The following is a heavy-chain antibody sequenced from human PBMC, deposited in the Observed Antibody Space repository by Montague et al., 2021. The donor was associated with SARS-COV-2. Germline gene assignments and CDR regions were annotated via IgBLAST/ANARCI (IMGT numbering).Heavy chain of an antibody. CDR3: ARLSSDIGGYFWFDP. V-gene: IGHV4-4*02. D-gene: IGHD1-26*01. CDR2: ISHSGGT. CDR1: GGSISSGTW. J-gene: IGHJ5*02. Sequence: SETLSLTCAVSGGSISSGTWWTWVRQPPGKGLEWIGEISHSGGTNCNPSLKSRVTISVDKSKNQFSLNLNSVTAADTAVYYCARLSSDIGGYFWFDPWGQGTLVSVSS.